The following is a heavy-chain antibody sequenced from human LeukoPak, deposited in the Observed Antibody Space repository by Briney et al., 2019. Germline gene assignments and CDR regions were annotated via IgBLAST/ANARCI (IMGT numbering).Heavy chain of an antibody. CDR3: SKDAHDYGDYYFDY. CDR1: GFTFSGYW. CDR2: FSGRAGAT. J-gene: IGHJ4*02. V-gene: IGHV3-23*01. D-gene: IGHD4-17*01. Sequence: GGSLRLSCAASGFTFSGYWMTWVRQAPGKGLEWVSAFSGRAGATFYADSVRGRFTISRDNSKNTLHLQMDSLRPEDTAVYYCSKDAHDYGDYYFDYWGQGILVTVSS.